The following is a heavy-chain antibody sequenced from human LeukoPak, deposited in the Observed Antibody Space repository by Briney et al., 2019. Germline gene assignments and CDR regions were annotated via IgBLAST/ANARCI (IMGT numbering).Heavy chain of an antibody. Sequence: GASVKVSCKASGGTFSSYAINWVRQAPGQGLGWMGGIVPIFGTTNYAQKFQGRVTITADESTSTAYMELSSLRSEDTAVYYCARAGFYDYVGGSYRARELYYLDHWGQGTQVTVSS. CDR3: ARAGFYDYVGGSYRARELYYLDH. D-gene: IGHD3-16*02. CDR2: IVPIFGTT. CDR1: GGTFSSYA. J-gene: IGHJ4*02. V-gene: IGHV1-69*13.